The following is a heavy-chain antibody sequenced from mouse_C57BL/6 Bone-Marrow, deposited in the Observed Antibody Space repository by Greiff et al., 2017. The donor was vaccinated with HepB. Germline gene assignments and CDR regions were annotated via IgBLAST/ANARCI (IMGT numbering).Heavy chain of an antibody. V-gene: IGHV1-59*01. CDR3: ARLTWFAY. CDR1: GYTFTSYW. CDR2: IDPSDSYT. Sequence: QVQLQQPGAELVRPGTSVKLSCKASGYTFTSYWMHWVKQRPGQGLEWIGVIDPSDSYTNYDQKFKGKATLTVDTSASTAYTQLSSLTSEDSAVYYCARLTWFAYWGQGTLVTVSA. J-gene: IGHJ3*01.